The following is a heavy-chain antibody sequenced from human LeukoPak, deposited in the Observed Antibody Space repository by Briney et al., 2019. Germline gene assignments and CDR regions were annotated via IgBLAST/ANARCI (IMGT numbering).Heavy chain of an antibody. CDR3: ARGAGSSGYYIHDY. CDR2: INPNSGGT. CDR1: GYTFTGYY. D-gene: IGHD3-22*01. V-gene: IGHV1-2*06. J-gene: IGHJ4*02. Sequence: ASVKVSCKASGYTFTGYYMHWVRQAPGQGLEWMGRINPNSGGTNYAQKFQGRVTMTRDTSISTAYMELSRLRSGDTAVYYCARGAGSSGYYIHDYWGQGTLVTVSS.